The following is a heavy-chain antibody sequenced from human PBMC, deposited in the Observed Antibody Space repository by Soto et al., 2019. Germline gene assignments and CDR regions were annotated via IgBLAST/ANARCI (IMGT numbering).Heavy chain of an antibody. V-gene: IGHV3-7*03. D-gene: IGHD5-18*01. CDR1: GFTFSSYW. Sequence: PGGSLRLSCAASGFTFSSYWMSWVRQAPGKGLEWVANIKQDGSEKYYVDSVKGRFTISRDNAKNSLYLQMNSLRAEDTAVYYCARDIRGYSYGYYGMDVWGQGTTVTVSS. CDR2: IKQDGSEK. CDR3: ARDIRGYSYGYYGMDV. J-gene: IGHJ6*02.